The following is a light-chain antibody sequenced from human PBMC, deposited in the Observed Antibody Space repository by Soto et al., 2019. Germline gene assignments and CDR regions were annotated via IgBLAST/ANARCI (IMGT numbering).Light chain of an antibody. CDR3: QQYGSSLWT. CDR2: RTS. J-gene: IGKJ1*01. Sequence: EFVMCQSASTLSVSPGEGATLSCRASQSLSSIYLAWYQQKPGQAPRLLIYRTSSRATGIPDRFSGSGSGTDFTLTISRLEPEDFAVYYCQQYGSSLWTFAQGTKVDIK. V-gene: IGKV3-20*01. CDR1: QSLSSIY.